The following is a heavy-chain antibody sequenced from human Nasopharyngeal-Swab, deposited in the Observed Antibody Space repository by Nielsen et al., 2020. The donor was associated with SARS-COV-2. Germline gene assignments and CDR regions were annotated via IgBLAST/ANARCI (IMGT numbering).Heavy chain of an antibody. CDR1: GFTVSSTY. CDR3: ATRPASSWHPYCFDY. J-gene: IGHJ4*02. Sequence: GESLKISCAVSGFTVSSTYMSWVRQAPGKGLEWVATISGGDVSTYYADSVTGRFTISKDNSENILYLQINSLRAEDTAVYYCATRPASSWHPYCFDYWGRGTLVTVSS. D-gene: IGHD6-13*01. V-gene: IGHV3-23*01. CDR2: ISGGDVST.